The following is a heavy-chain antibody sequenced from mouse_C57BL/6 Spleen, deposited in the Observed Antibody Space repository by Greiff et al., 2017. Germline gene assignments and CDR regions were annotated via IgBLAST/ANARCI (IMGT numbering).Heavy chain of an antibody. Sequence: EVQVVESGGGLVKPGASLKLSCAASGFTFSDYGMNWVRQAPEKGLEWVAYISSGSGTIYYADTVKGRFTISRDNAKNTLFLQMTSLRSEDTAMYYCARHGYPYYFDYWGQGTTLTVSS. CDR1: GFTFSDYG. V-gene: IGHV5-17*01. D-gene: IGHD2-2*01. J-gene: IGHJ2*01. CDR3: ARHGYPYYFDY. CDR2: ISSGSGTI.